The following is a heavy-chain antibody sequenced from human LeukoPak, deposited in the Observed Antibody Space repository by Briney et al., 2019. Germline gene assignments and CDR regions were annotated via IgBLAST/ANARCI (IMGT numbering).Heavy chain of an antibody. V-gene: IGHV3-9*01. J-gene: IGHJ4*02. D-gene: IGHD6-13*01. CDR1: GFTFDDFA. CDR3: ARDRDSSSWDFDY. CDR2: ISWNSGSI. Sequence: GGSLRLSCAASGFTFDDFAMHWVRQAPGKGLEWVSGISWNSGSIGYADSVKGRFTISRDNAKNSLYLQMNSLRAEDTAVYYCARDRDSSSWDFDYWGQGTLVTVSS.